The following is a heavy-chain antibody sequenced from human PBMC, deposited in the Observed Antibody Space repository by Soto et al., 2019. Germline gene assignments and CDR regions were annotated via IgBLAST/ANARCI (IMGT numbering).Heavy chain of an antibody. CDR1: GGSISSSSYY. Sequence: SETLSLTCTVSGGSISSSSYYWGWIRQPPGKGLEWIGSIYYSGSTYYNPSLKSRVTISVDTSKNQFSLKLSSVTATDTAVYYCARQRFYGYDVVVVAASNWFDPWGQGTLVTVSS. CDR3: ARQRFYGYDVVVVAASNWFDP. D-gene: IGHD2-15*01. V-gene: IGHV4-39*01. CDR2: IYYSGST. J-gene: IGHJ5*02.